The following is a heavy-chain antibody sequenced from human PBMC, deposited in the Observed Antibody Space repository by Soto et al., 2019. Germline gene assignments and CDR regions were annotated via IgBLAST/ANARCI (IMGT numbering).Heavy chain of an antibody. D-gene: IGHD3-22*01. CDR1: GGSISSSSNY. CDR3: AGGDYYHSSGYYFYYYTMDV. Sequence: ASETLARNWSGSGGSISSSSNYWGWIRQPPGKGLEWIGNVYYGGSTYYNPSLKSRVTISVETSKSQFSLKLSSVTAADTAVYYCAGGDYYHSSGYYFYYYTMDVWGQGTTVTVSS. V-gene: IGHV4-39*01. CDR2: VYYGGST. J-gene: IGHJ6*02.